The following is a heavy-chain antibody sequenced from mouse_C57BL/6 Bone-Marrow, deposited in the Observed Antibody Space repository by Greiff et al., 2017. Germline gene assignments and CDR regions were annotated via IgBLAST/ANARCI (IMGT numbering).Heavy chain of an antibody. CDR3: ARGIYYGYAMDY. CDR1: GYAFSSYW. CDR2: IFPGDGDT. Sequence: QVQLKQSGAELVKPGASVKISCKASGYAFSSYWMNWVKQRPGKGLEWIGQIFPGDGDTNYNGKFKGKATLTADKSSSTAYMQLSSLTSEDSAVYFCARGIYYGYAMDYWGQGTSVTVSS. D-gene: IGHD1-1*01. V-gene: IGHV1-80*01. J-gene: IGHJ4*01.